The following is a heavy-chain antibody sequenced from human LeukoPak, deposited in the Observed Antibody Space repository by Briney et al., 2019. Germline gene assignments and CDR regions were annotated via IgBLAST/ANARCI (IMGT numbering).Heavy chain of an antibody. V-gene: IGHV3-53*01. J-gene: IGHJ4*02. CDR3: ARAMYYYGSGTYYDY. D-gene: IGHD3-10*01. Sequence: PGGSLRLSCAASGFTVSSNYMSWVRQAPGKGLEWVSLIYSGGSTYYADSVKGRFTISRDNSKNTLYLQMNSLRAEDTAVYYCARAMYYYGSGTYYDYWGQGTLVTVSS. CDR2: IYSGGST. CDR1: GFTVSSNY.